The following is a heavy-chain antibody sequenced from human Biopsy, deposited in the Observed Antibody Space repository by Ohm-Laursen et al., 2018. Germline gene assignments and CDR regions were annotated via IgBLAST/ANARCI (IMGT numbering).Heavy chain of an antibody. Sequence: SLRLSCSASVFTFSGFSMNWVRQAPGKGLEWASSISASGNHIYYTDSVKGRFTVSRDNGKNSVYLQMNSLRVEDTAVYYCARDGEAKYCKHGVCPSDFWGQGTLVTVSS. CDR1: VFTFSGFS. CDR3: ARDGEAKYCKHGVCPSDF. D-gene: IGHD2-8*01. V-gene: IGHV3-21*01. J-gene: IGHJ4*02. CDR2: ISASGNHI.